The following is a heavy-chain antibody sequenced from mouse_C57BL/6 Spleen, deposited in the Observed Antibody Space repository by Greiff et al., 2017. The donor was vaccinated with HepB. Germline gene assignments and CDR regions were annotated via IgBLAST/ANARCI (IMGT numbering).Heavy chain of an antibody. CDR1: GFTFSSYA. V-gene: IGHV5-4*01. CDR2: ISDGGSYT. CDR3: ARAYGSSNYFDY. J-gene: IGHJ2*01. Sequence: EVQLQESGGGLVKPGGSLKLSCAASGFTFSSYAMSWVRQTPEKRLEWVATISDGGSYTYYPDNVKGRFTISRDNAKNNLYLQMSHLKSEDTAMYYCARAYGSSNYFDYWGQGTTLTVSS. D-gene: IGHD1-1*01.